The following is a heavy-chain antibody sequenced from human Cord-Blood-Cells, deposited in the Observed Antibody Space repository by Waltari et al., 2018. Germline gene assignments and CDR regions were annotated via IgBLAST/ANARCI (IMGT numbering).Heavy chain of an antibody. V-gene: IGHV3-15*01. Sequence: EVQLVESGGGLVKPGGSLRLSCAASGFTFSNAWMSWVRRAPGKGLEWVGRIKSKTSGGTTDYAEPVKGRFTISRDDSKNTLYLQMNSLKTEDTAVYYCTTVDGAFDIWGQGTMVTVSS. CDR3: TTVDGAFDI. J-gene: IGHJ3*02. CDR2: IKSKTSGGTT. CDR1: GFTFSNAW.